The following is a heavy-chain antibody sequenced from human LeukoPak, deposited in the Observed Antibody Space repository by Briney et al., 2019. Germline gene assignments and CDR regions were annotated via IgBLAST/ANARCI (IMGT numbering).Heavy chain of an antibody. CDR3: AKTLGGHYYYYMDV. CDR1: GFTFSSYG. J-gene: IGHJ6*03. Sequence: GGSLRLSCAASGFTFSSYGMHWVRQAPGKGLEWVAFIRYDGSNKYYADSVKGRFTISRDNSKNTLYLQMNSLRAEDTAVYYCAKTLGGHYYYYMDVWGKGTTVTISS. D-gene: IGHD6-6*01. V-gene: IGHV3-30*02. CDR2: IRYDGSNK.